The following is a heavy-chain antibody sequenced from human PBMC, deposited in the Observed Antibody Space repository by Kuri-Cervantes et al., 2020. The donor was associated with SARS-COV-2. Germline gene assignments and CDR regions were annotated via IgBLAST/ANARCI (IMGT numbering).Heavy chain of an antibody. CDR1: GGSINSSYL. CDR2: IYASGNT. J-gene: IGHJ6*03. V-gene: IGHV4-39*01. Sequence: ESLKISCAVSGGSINSSYLWGWIRQPPGKGLEWLGNIYASGNTYYNPSLKSRASISIDTSNNHFTLKLNSVTAADTAFYYCARHNPGVLYMDVWGQGTTVTVSS. D-gene: IGHD6-6*01. CDR3: ARHNPGVLYMDV.